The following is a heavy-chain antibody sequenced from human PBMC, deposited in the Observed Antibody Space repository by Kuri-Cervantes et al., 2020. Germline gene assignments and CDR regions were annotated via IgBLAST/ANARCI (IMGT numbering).Heavy chain of an antibody. CDR2: ISSSSSTI. Sequence: LALTCAASGFPFSSYNMNWVRQAPGKGLEWVSYISSSSSTIYYEDSVKGRFNISRDNAKNSQYLQMNSLRDEYTAVYYCVAYGYSFVFDYWGQGTLVTVSS. D-gene: IGHD5-12*01. V-gene: IGHV3-48*02. CDR1: GFPFSSYN. CDR3: VAYGYSFVFDY. J-gene: IGHJ4*02.